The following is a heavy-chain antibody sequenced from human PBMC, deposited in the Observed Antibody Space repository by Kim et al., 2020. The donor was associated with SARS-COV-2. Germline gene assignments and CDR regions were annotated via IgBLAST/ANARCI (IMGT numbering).Heavy chain of an antibody. CDR3: ARGRTTIFGVVIAPVDY. CDR1: GGSISSGGYY. Sequence: SETLSLTCTVSGGSISSGGYYWNWIRQHPGKGLEWIGYIYYSGSTYYNPSLKSRVTISVDTSKNQFSLKLSSVTAADTAVYYCARGRTTIFGVVIAPVDYWGQGTLVTVSS. CDR2: IYYSGST. D-gene: IGHD3-3*01. J-gene: IGHJ4*02. V-gene: IGHV4-31*03.